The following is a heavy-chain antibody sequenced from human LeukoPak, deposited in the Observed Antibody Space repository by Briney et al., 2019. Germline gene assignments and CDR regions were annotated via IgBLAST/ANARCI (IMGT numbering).Heavy chain of an antibody. J-gene: IGHJ4*02. V-gene: IGHV4-59*01. Sequence: PSETLSLTCTVSGGSISSYYWSWIRQPPGKGLEWIGYIYYSGSTNYNPSLKSRVTISVDTSKNQFSLKLSSVTAADTAVYYCARGRRDSYGSGSYYESRLDYWGQGTLVTVSS. CDR1: GGSISSYY. D-gene: IGHD3-10*01. CDR3: ARGRRDSYGSGSYYESRLDY. CDR2: IYYSGST.